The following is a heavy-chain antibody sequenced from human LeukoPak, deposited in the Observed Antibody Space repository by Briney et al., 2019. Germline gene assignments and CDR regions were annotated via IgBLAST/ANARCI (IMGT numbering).Heavy chain of an antibody. CDR2: VYHSGST. D-gene: IGHD3-22*01. CDR3: ARHRYYYDTSGYSVDS. V-gene: IGHV4-38-2*02. J-gene: IGHJ4*02. CDR1: AYSISSGYY. Sequence: PSETLSLTCTVSAYSISSGYYWGWIRPPPGKGLEWIASVYHSGSTYYNPSLKSRVTISVDTSKNQFSLKPSSVTAADTAVYYCARHRYYYDTSGYSVDSWGQGTLVAVSS.